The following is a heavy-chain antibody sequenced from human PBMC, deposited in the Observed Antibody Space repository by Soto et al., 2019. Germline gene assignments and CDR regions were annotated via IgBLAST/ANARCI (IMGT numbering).Heavy chain of an antibody. J-gene: IGHJ6*02. Sequence: SVKVSCKASGGTFSSYAISWVRQAPGQGLEWMGGIIPIFGTANYAQKFQGRVTLTADTSTRTVYMELRSLRSDDTAAYYCANRGNPLMDVWGQGTTVTVSS. CDR3: ANRGNPLMDV. CDR1: GGTFSSYA. V-gene: IGHV1-69*06. CDR2: IIPIFGTA.